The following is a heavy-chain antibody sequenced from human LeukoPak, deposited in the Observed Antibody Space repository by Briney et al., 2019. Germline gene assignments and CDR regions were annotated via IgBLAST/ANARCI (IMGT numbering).Heavy chain of an antibody. J-gene: IGHJ3*02. CDR3: ARVLKREPHHDAFDI. Sequence: PGGSLRLSCAASGFTFSSYWMSWVRQAPGKGLEWVSGINWNGGSTVYADSVKGRFTISRDNAKNSLYLQMNSLRAEDTALYYCARVLKREPHHDAFDIWGQGTMVTVSS. V-gene: IGHV3-20*04. CDR1: GFTFSSYW. CDR2: INWNGGST. D-gene: IGHD1-26*01.